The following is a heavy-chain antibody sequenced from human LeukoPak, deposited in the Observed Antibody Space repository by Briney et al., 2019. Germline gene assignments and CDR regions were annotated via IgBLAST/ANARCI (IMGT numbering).Heavy chain of an antibody. J-gene: IGHJ4*02. D-gene: IGHD5-18*01. CDR2: IYYSGST. CDR3: ARHVENSYGSYYFDY. Sequence: SETLSLTCTVSGGSISSGDYYWSWIRQPPGKGLEWIGYIYYSGSTYYNPSLKSRVTISVDTSRNQFSLKLSSVTAADTAVYYCARHVENSYGSYYFDYWGQGTLVTVSS. V-gene: IGHV4-30-4*08. CDR1: GGSISSGDYY.